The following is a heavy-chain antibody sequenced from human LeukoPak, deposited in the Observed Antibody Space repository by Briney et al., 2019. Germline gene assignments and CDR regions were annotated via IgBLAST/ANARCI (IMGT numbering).Heavy chain of an antibody. J-gene: IGHJ3*02. CDR2: INPSGAST. Sequence: GASVKVSCKASGYTFTNYRMQWVRQAPGQGLEWMGRINPSGASTIYAQSFQGRVTMTRDTSTSTVYMELSSLRSEDTAVYYCARVDSSGYIDAFDILRQGTMVTVSS. CDR1: GYTFTNYR. V-gene: IGHV1-46*01. CDR3: ARVDSSGYIDAFDI. D-gene: IGHD3-22*01.